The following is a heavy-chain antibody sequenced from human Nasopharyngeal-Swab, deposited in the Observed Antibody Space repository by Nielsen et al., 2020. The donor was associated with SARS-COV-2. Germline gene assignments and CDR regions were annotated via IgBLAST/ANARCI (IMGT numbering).Heavy chain of an antibody. J-gene: IGHJ5*02. CDR1: GFTFSHYF. Sequence: SVKVSCKASGFTFSHYFMHWVRQAPGQGLEWMGVITPSGGATNYARKFWGRVTMTRDPSTSTVDLDLSSLKSEDTAVYFCASEPGGMAAPGKHFDPWGQGTLVTVSS. V-gene: IGHV1-46*01. CDR2: ITPSGGAT. CDR3: ASEPGGMAAPGKHFDP. D-gene: IGHD6-13*01.